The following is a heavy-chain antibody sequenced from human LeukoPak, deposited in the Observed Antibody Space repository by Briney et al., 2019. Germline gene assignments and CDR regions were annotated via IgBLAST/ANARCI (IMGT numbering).Heavy chain of an antibody. CDR3: ARGDIVVVDDAFDI. Sequence: SETLSLTCKVSGGSISSYYWSWIRQPPGKGLEWIGYIYNSGSTNYNPYLKSRVTISVDTSKNQFSLKLSSVTAADTAVYYCARGDIVVVDDAFDIWGQGTMVTVSS. V-gene: IGHV4-59*01. CDR1: GGSISSYY. D-gene: IGHD2-2*01. CDR2: IYNSGST. J-gene: IGHJ3*02.